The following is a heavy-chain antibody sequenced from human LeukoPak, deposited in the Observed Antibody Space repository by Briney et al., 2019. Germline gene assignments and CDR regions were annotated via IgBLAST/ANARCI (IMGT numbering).Heavy chain of an antibody. CDR1: GFTFSTYS. CDR2: ISSGSSTI. J-gene: IGHJ6*02. Sequence: GGSLRLSCAASGFTFSTYSMNWVRQAPGKGLEWLSYISSGSSTIYYADSVKGRFTISRDNSKNTLYLQMNSLRAEDTAVYYCAKYVSAKGPPYALDVWGQGTTVTVSS. CDR3: AKYVSAKGPPYALDV. V-gene: IGHV3-48*04. D-gene: IGHD2/OR15-2a*01.